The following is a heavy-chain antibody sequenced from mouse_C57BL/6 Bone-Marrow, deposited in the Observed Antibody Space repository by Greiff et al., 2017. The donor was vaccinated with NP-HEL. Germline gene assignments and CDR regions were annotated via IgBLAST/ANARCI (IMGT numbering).Heavy chain of an antibody. Sequence: QVQLQQSGAELMKPGASVKLSCKATGYTFTGYWIEWVKQRPGHGLEWIGEILPGSGSTNYNEKFKGKATFTADTSSNTAYMQLSSLTTEDSAIYYCARYITPVVALYWYFDVWGTGTTVTVSS. CDR2: ILPGSGST. J-gene: IGHJ1*03. V-gene: IGHV1-9*01. D-gene: IGHD1-1*01. CDR3: ARYITPVVALYWYFDV. CDR1: GYTFTGYW.